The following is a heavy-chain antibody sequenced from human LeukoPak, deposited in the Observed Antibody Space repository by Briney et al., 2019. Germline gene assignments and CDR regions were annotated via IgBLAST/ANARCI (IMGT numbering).Heavy chain of an antibody. D-gene: IGHD3-16*01. CDR2: IHSDGTT. Sequence: SETLSLTCSVSGGSLTDYYWGWIRQPPGKGLEFIGYIHSDGTTNYDSSLQSRVAISLDTSKIQFSLRLYSVTAADTALYFCARLNFRGGEALHFDSWGQGTLVTVSS. V-gene: IGHV4-4*09. CDR3: ARLNFRGGEALHFDS. J-gene: IGHJ4*02. CDR1: GGSLTDYY.